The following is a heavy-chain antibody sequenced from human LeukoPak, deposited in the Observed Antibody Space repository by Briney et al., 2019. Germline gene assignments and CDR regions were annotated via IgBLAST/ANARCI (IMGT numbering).Heavy chain of an antibody. V-gene: IGHV3-23*01. CDR2: ISGSCGTT. CDR3: SKTVSGWNYFDY. D-gene: IGHD6-19*01. Sequence: PGGSLRLSCTASGFTFSSYAMNWVRQAPGKGLECISAISGSCGTTYYADSVKGRFTISRDNSKNRLYLEMNSLRAEDTALYYCSKTVSGWNYFDYWGQGALVTVSS. CDR1: GFTFSSYA. J-gene: IGHJ4*02.